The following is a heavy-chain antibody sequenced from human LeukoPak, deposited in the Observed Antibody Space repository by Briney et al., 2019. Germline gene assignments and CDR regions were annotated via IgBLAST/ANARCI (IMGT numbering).Heavy chain of an antibody. D-gene: IGHD3-10*01. CDR2: INHSGST. CDR3: ARGSTMVRGVIIPRRGCAFDI. V-gene: IGHV4-34*01. Sequence: PSETLSLTCAVYGGSFSGYYWSWIRQPPGKGLEWIGEINHSGSTNYNPSLKSRVTISVDTSKNQFSLKLSSVTAADTAVYYCARGSTMVRGVIIPRRGCAFDIWGQGTMVTVSS. CDR1: GGSFSGYY. J-gene: IGHJ3*02.